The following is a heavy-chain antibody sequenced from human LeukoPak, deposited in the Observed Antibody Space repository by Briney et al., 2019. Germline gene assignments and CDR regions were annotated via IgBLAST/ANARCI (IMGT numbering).Heavy chain of an antibody. V-gene: IGHV4-39*07. CDR2: IYTSGST. D-gene: IGHD3-9*01. CDR1: GGSISSSSYY. CDR3: ARDQSGYYDILTGYYDDYYYMDV. Sequence: SETLSLTCTVSGGSISSSSYYWGWIRQPPGKGLEWIGRIYTSGSTNYNPSLKSRVTMSVDTSKNQFSLKLSSVTAADTAVYYCARDQSGYYDILTGYYDDYYYMDVWSKGTTVTISS. J-gene: IGHJ6*03.